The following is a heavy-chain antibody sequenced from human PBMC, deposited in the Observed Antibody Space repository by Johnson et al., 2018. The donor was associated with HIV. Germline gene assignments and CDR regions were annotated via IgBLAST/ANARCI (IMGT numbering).Heavy chain of an antibody. D-gene: IGHD6-6*01. Sequence: VQLVESGGGLIQPGGSLRLSCAASRLSVSINYITWVRQAQEKGLARVAVISYDGSNEYYADSVQGLFTISRDNSKNTLYLQMNSLRAEDTAVYYCAKDMWSSSSFYDIWGQGTMVTVSS. V-gene: IGHV3-30*18. J-gene: IGHJ3*02. CDR2: ISYDGSNE. CDR3: AKDMWSSSSFYDI. CDR1: RLSVSINY.